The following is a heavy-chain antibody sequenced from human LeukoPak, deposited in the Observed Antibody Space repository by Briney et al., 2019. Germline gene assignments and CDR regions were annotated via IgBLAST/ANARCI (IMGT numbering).Heavy chain of an antibody. Sequence: PSETLSLTCTVSGGSISTSSYYWGWIRQPPGKGLEWIGSLYHTGSTYYNPSLKSRVNISVDTSKNQFSLKLNSVTAADTAVYYCAGQADFALVEMATIMFDYWGQGTLVTVSS. CDR2: LYHTGST. D-gene: IGHD5-24*01. CDR3: AGQADFALVEMATIMFDY. CDR1: GGSISTSSYY. V-gene: IGHV4-39*01. J-gene: IGHJ4*02.